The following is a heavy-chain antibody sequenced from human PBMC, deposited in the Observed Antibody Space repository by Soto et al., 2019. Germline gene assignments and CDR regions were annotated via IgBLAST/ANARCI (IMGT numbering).Heavy chain of an antibody. CDR1: GYTFTSYG. CDR3: VRDPTIAAADLKRFAP. Sequence: QVQLVQSGAEVKKPGASVKVSCKASGYTFTSYGISWVRQAPGQGLEWMGWISGYNGNTNYAQKLQGRVTMTTETSTSTAYMELRSLRYDDTAVYYCVRDPTIAAADLKRFAPRGQRTLVNVSS. D-gene: IGHD6-13*01. V-gene: IGHV1-18*01. J-gene: IGHJ5*02. CDR2: ISGYNGNT.